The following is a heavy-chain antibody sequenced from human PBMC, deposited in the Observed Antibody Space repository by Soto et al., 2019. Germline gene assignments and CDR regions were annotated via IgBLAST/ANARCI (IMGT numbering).Heavy chain of an antibody. V-gene: IGHV3-30*04. D-gene: IGHD1-1*01. CDR2: IAYDGSNR. CDR3: ARDLQAGTDNVNWFAP. CDR1: GFSISRSA. J-gene: IGHJ5*02. Sequence: QVQLVESGGGVVQPGRSLRLSCAASGFSISRSAMHWVRQAPGKGLEWVAVIAYDGSNRWYADSAKGRFTISRDNSKNTVYSQMSSLRGEATAVYFCARDLQAGTDNVNWFAPWGEGTLVTVSS.